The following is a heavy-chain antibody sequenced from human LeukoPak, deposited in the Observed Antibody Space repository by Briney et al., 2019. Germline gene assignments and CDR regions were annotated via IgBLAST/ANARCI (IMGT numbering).Heavy chain of an antibody. CDR3: SAHGY. CDR2: ILPGGRES. V-gene: IGHV3-7*01. D-gene: IGHD3-16*01. J-gene: IGHJ4*02. CDR1: GYSFSSNM. Sequence: GGSLRLSCVVSGYSFSSNMMTWVRQAPGKGLEWVATILPGGRESYRVDSVKGRFTISRDNAKNPLYLQMSSLRAEDTAVYYMSAHGYWGQGTLVTVTS.